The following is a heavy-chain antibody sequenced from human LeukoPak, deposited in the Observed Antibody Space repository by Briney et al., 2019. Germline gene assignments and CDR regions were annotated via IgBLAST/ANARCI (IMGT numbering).Heavy chain of an antibody. J-gene: IGHJ4*02. CDR1: GGSISSGSYF. D-gene: IGHD3-10*01. CDR2: TSGST. Sequence: PSETLSLTCTVSGGSISSGSYFWSWIRQPAGRGLEWIGRTSGSTNYNPSLKSRVTMSVDTSKNQFSLKLSSVTAADTAVYYCARYYGSGPYFDYWGQGTLVTVSS. V-gene: IGHV4-61*02. CDR3: ARYYGSGPYFDY.